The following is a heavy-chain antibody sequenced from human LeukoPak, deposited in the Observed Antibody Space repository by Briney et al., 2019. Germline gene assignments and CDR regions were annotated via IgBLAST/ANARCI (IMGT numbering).Heavy chain of an antibody. D-gene: IGHD6-6*01. CDR1: GYTFTNYG. J-gene: IGHJ4*02. CDR3: ARDRSTSSL. CDR2: ISAYNGNT. V-gene: IGHV1-18*01. Sequence: GASVKVSCKASGYTFTNYGISWVRQDPGQGLEWMGWISAYNGNTDYAQKFQGRVNMTIDTSTSTAYMELRSLISDDTAVYYCARDRSTSSLWGQGTLVTVSS.